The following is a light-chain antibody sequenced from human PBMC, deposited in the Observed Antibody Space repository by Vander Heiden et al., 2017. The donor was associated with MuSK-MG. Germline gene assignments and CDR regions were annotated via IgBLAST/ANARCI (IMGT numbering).Light chain of an antibody. Sequence: QSVLTQPPSASGTPGQRVTISCSGSSSNIGSNTVNWYQQHPGTAPKLLIYSNNQRPSGVPDRFSGSKSGTSASLAISGLQSEDEADYYCAAWDDSLNGLVFGGGTKLTVL. CDR2: SNN. CDR3: AAWDDSLNGLV. CDR1: SSNIGSNT. V-gene: IGLV1-44*01. J-gene: IGLJ3*02.